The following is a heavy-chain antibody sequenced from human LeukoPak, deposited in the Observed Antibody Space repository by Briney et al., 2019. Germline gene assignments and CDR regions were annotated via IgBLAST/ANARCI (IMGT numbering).Heavy chain of an antibody. CDR2: IYSGGST. J-gene: IGHJ4*02. D-gene: IGHD6-19*01. V-gene: IGHV3-66*01. CDR3: ARGVAVAADFDY. CDR1: GFTVSSNY. Sequence: GGSLRLSCAASGFTVSSNYMSWVRQAPGKGLEWASVIYSGGSTYYADSVKGRFTISRDNSKNTLYLQMNSLRAEDTAVYYCARGVAVAADFDYWGQGTLVTVSS.